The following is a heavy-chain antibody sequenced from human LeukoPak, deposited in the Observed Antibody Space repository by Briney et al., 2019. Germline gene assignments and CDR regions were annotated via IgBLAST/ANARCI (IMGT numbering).Heavy chain of an antibody. V-gene: IGHV3-7*03. Sequence: GGSPRLSCVASGFTFGKYWMSWVRQAPGKGLEWVANIKLDGSEKIYVDSVKGRFTISRDNTKNSLYLQMNSLRAEDTAVYHCAKERDGDYVRYTHYWGQGTLVTVSS. D-gene: IGHD4-17*01. J-gene: IGHJ4*02. CDR2: IKLDGSEK. CDR1: GFTFGKYW. CDR3: AKERDGDYVRYTHY.